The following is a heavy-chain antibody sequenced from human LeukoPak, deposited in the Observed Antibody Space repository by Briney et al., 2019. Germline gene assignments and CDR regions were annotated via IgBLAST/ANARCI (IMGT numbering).Heavy chain of an antibody. CDR1: LYTFTGFY. Sequence: ASVKVSCKDTLYTFTGFYMHWVRQAPGQGLEWMGRINPNSGDTNYAQKFQGRVTMTRDTSISTAYMELSRLTSDDTAVYYCARVHDSSGYVVGYWGQGTLVTVSS. CDR3: ARVHDSSGYVVGY. D-gene: IGHD3-22*01. CDR2: INPNSGDT. J-gene: IGHJ4*02. V-gene: IGHV1-2*06.